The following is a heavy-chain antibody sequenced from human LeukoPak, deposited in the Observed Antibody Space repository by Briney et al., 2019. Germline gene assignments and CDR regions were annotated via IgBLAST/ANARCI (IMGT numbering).Heavy chain of an antibody. CDR2: IYSGGST. Sequence: GGSLRLSCAASGFTVSSDYMSWVRQAPGKGLEWVSVIYSGGSTYYADSVKGRFTISRDKSKNTVYLQMNSLRFEDTAMYYCARIWFDPGGEGTLVTVSS. CDR1: GFTVSSDY. CDR3: ARIWFDP. V-gene: IGHV3-53*05. J-gene: IGHJ5*02.